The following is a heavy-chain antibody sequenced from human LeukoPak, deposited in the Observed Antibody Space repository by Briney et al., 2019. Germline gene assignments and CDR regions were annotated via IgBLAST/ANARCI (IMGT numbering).Heavy chain of an antibody. D-gene: IGHD3-3*01. CDR2: ISHSGST. CDR3: ARAITIFGVVIRGADY. J-gene: IGHJ4*02. CDR1: GGSFSGYY. V-gene: IGHV4-34*01. Sequence: SETLSLTCAVYGGSFSGYYWSWIRQPPGKGLEWIGEISHSGSTNYNPSLKSRVTISVDTSKSQFSLKLTSVTAADTAVYYCARAITIFGVVIRGADYWGQGTLVTVSS.